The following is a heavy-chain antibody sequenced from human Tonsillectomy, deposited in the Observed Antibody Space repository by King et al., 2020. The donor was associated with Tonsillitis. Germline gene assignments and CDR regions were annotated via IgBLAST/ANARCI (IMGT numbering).Heavy chain of an antibody. CDR2: INSKTDGVRT. CDR1: GFTFSDDW. CDR3: TTSYYYDSSAYGK. V-gene: IGHV3-15*01. Sequence: VQLVESGGGLVKPGGSLRLSCAASGFTFSDDWRNWVRQAPGKGLEWVARINSKTDGVRTAYAEPVKVRFTISKDDSTNTLYLQMNSLKTEDTAVYYCTTSYYYDSSAYGKWGQGTLVTVSS. J-gene: IGHJ4*02. D-gene: IGHD3-22*01.